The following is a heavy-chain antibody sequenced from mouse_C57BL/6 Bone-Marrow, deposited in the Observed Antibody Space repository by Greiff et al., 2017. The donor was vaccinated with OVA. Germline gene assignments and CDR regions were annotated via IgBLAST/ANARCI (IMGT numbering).Heavy chain of an antibody. J-gene: IGHJ3*01. CDR1: GYTFTSYG. CDR2: IYPRSGNT. Sequence: QVQLQQSGAELARPGASVKLSCKASGYTFTSYGISWVKQRTGQGLEWIGEIYPRSGNTYYNEKFKGKATLTADKSSSTAYMELRSLTSEDSAVYFCAHRRFAYWGQGTLVTVSA. CDR3: AHRRFAY. V-gene: IGHV1-81*01.